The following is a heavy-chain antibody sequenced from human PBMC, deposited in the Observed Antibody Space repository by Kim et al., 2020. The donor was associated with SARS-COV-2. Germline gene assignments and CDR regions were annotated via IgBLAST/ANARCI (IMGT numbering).Heavy chain of an antibody. Sequence: YKSNFRSRLTISVNASKNQFSLNLNSVTAADTAVYYCARSTWGLDWYFDIWGHGTLVTVSS. D-gene: IGHD1-26*01. J-gene: IGHJ2*01. CDR3: ARSTWGLDWYFDI. V-gene: IGHV4-59*01.